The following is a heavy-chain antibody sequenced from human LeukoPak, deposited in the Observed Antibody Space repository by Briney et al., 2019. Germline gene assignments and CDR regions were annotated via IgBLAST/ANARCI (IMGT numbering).Heavy chain of an antibody. CDR1: GYTLTELS. J-gene: IGHJ4*02. V-gene: IGHV1-24*01. CDR3: ATGRVVVAATVGDTRLDY. CDR2: FDPEDGET. Sequence: GASVKVSCKVSGYTLTELSMHWVRQAPGKGLEWMGGFDPEDGETIYAQKFQGRVTMTEDTSTDTAYMELSSLRSEDTAVYYCATGRVVVAATVGDTRLDYWGQGTLVTVSS. D-gene: IGHD2-15*01.